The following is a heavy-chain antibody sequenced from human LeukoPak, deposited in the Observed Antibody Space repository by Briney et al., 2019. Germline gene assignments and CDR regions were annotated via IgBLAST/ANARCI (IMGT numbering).Heavy chain of an antibody. Sequence: SETLSLTCTVSGGSISSSSYYWGWIHQPPGKGLEWIGSIYYSGSTYYNPSLKSRVTISVDTSKNQFSLKLSSVTAADTAVYYCARAGDYSRGRDMDVWGKGTTVTVSS. J-gene: IGHJ6*03. D-gene: IGHD4-11*01. V-gene: IGHV4-39*07. CDR2: IYYSGST. CDR1: GGSISSSSYY. CDR3: ARAGDYSRGRDMDV.